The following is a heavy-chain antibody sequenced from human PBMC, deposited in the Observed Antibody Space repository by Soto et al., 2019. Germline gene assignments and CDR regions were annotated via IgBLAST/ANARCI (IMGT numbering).Heavy chain of an antibody. V-gene: IGHV3-23*01. CDR2: ISGSGGST. CDR3: AKDPVVGTRLAFDI. J-gene: IGHJ3*02. Sequence: EVQLLESGGGLVQPGGSLRLSCAASGFTFSNFAMNWVRQAPGKGLEWVSAISGSGGSTYYADSVKGRFTISRDNSKNTLYLQMNSLRAEDTAVYYCAKDPVVGTRLAFDIWGQGTMVTVSS. D-gene: IGHD1-26*01. CDR1: GFTFSNFA.